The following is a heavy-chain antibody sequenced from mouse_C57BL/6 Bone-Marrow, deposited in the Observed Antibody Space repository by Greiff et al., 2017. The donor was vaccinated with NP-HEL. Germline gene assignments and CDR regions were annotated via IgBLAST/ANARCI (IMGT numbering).Heavy chain of an antibody. CDR2: IWSDGST. CDR1: GFSLTSYG. Sequence: VKLMESGPGLVAPSQSLSITCTVSGFSLTSYGVHWVRPPPGKGLEWLVVIWSDGSTTYNSALKSRLSISKDNSKSQVFLKMNSLQTDDTAMYYCARHRDYRGYYAMDYWGQGTSGTVSS. J-gene: IGHJ4*01. V-gene: IGHV2-6-1*01. D-gene: IGHD2-14*01. CDR3: ARHRDYRGYYAMDY.